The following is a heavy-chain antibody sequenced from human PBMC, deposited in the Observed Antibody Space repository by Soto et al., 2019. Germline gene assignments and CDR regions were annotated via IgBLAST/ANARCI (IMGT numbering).Heavy chain of an antibody. CDR2: INAGNGNT. Sequence: GASVKVSCKASGYTFTSYAMHWVRQAPGQRLEWMGWINAGNGNTKYSQKFQGRVTITRDTSASTAYMELSSLRSEDTAVYYCASSLTGTTVPPKYYYGMDVWGQGTTVTVSS. V-gene: IGHV1-3*01. CDR3: ASSLTGTTVPPKYYYGMDV. CDR1: GYTFTSYA. J-gene: IGHJ6*02. D-gene: IGHD1-7*01.